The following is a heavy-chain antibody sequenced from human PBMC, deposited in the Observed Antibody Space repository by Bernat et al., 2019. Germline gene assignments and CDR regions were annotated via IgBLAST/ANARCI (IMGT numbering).Heavy chain of an antibody. Sequence: EVQLVESGGGLVQPGGSLRLSCAASGFTFSSYWMHWVRQAPGKGLVWVSRINSDGSSTSYADSVKGRFTISRDNAKNTLYLQMNSLRAEDTAVYYCARDPLYYDFWSGYYTGYYYYYMDVWGEVTTVTVSS. V-gene: IGHV3-74*01. J-gene: IGHJ6*03. D-gene: IGHD3-3*01. CDR1: GFTFSSYW. CDR3: ARDPLYYDFWSGYYTGYYYYYMDV. CDR2: INSDGSST.